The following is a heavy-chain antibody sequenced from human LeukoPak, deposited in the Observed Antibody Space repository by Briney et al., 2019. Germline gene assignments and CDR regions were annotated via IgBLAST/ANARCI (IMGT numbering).Heavy chain of an antibody. CDR2: INSDGSTT. J-gene: IGHJ6*03. D-gene: IGHD4/OR15-4a*01. V-gene: IGHV3-74*01. CDR3: ARDRRLWNMDV. Sequence: GGSLRLSCAASGFTFNSYSMNWVRQAPGKGLVWVSRINSDGSTTTYADSVKGRFTISRDNAKNTLYLQMNSLRAEDTAVYYCARDRRLWNMDVWGTGTTVTISS. CDR1: GFTFNSYS.